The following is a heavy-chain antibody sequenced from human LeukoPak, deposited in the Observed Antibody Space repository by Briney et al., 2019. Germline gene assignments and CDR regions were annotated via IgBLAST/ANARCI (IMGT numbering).Heavy chain of an antibody. CDR2: ISSSSSYI. Sequence: GGSLRLSCAASGFTFSSYAMSWVRQAPGKGLEWVSSISSSSSYIYYADSVKGRFTISRDNAKNSLYLQMNSLRAEDTAVYYCARGGSDYGDYGYNWFDPWGQGTLVTVSS. CDR1: GFTFSSYA. CDR3: ARGGSDYGDYGYNWFDP. D-gene: IGHD4-17*01. V-gene: IGHV3-21*01. J-gene: IGHJ5*02.